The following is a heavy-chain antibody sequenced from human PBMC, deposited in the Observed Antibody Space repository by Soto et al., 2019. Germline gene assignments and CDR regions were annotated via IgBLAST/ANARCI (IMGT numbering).Heavy chain of an antibody. CDR1: GFTFSSYS. V-gene: IGHV3-21*01. J-gene: IGHJ6*02. D-gene: IGHD3-16*01. CDR2: ISSSSSYI. Sequence: PGGSLRLSCAASGFTFSSYSMNWVRQAPGKGLEWVSSISSSSSYIYYADSVKGRFTISRDNAKNSLYLQMNSLRAEDTAVYYCASRVGGASNGMDVWGQGTTVTVSS. CDR3: ASRVGGASNGMDV.